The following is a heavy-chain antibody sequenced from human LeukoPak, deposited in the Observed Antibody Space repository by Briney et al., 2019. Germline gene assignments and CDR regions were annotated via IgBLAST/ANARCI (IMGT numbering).Heavy chain of an antibody. D-gene: IGHD1-26*01. CDR2: ISGRRSNI. J-gene: IGHJ4*02. V-gene: IGHV3-48*01. Sequence: GGSLRLSCAASAFTFSDYSMNWVRQAPGKGLEWISYISGRRSNIYYADSVRGRFTISRDNAKNSMYLQMNRVRAEDTAVYYCARDRLTSGSYFFDYWGQGTLVTVSS. CDR1: AFTFSDYS. CDR3: ARDRLTSGSYFFDY.